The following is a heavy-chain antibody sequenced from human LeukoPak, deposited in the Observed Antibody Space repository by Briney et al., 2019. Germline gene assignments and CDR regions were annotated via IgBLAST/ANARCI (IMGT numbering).Heavy chain of an antibody. J-gene: IGHJ4*02. Sequence: GGSLRLSCAASGFTVSSNYMSWVRQAPGKGLEWVSVIYSGGSTYYADSVKGRFTISRDNSKNTLYLQKNSLRAEDTAVYYCARDMVVRGARGFDYWGQGTLVTVSS. CDR3: ARDMVVRGARGFDY. V-gene: IGHV3-66*01. D-gene: IGHD3-10*01. CDR2: IYSGGST. CDR1: GFTVSSNY.